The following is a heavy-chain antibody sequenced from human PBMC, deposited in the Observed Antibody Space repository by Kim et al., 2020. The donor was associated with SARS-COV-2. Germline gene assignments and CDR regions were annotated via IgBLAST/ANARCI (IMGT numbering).Heavy chain of an antibody. CDR2: ISSSSSYI. J-gene: IGHJ4*02. CDR3: ARDRGSSGYKHVDY. V-gene: IGHV3-21*04. Sequence: GGSLRLSCAASGFTFSSYSMNWVRQAPGKGLEWVSSISSSSSYIYYADSVKGRFTISRDNAKNSLYLQMNSLRAEDTAVYYCARDRGSSGYKHVDYWGQGTLVTVSS. D-gene: IGHD3-22*01. CDR1: GFTFSSYS.